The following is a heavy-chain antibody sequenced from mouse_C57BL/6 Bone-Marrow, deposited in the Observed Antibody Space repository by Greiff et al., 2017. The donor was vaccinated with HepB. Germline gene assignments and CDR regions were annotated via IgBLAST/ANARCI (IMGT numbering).Heavy chain of an antibody. CDR1: GFSLSTFGMG. D-gene: IGHD2-4*01. Sequence: QVQLKESGPGILQPSQTLSLTCSFSGFSLSTFGMGVGWIRQPSGKGLEWLAHIWWDDDKYYNPALKSRLTISKDTSKNQVFLKIANVDTADTATYYCARIEGYDYDEGYAMDYWGQGTSVTVSS. V-gene: IGHV8-8*01. J-gene: IGHJ4*01. CDR3: ARIEGYDYDEGYAMDY. CDR2: IWWDDDK.